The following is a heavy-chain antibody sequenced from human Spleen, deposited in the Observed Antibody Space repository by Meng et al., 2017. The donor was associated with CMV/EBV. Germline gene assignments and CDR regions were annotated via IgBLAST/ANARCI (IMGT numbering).Heavy chain of an antibody. CDR1: GCTFTSYD. CDR2: VNPNSGNT. Sequence: CKASGCTFTSYDINWVRQATGQGLEWMGWVNPNSGNTGYAQKFQGRVTITRNTSISTAYMELSSLRSEDTAVYYCARGRGFLEWYFDYWGQGTLVTVSS. J-gene: IGHJ4*02. V-gene: IGHV1-8*03. CDR3: ARGRGFLEWYFDY. D-gene: IGHD3-3*01.